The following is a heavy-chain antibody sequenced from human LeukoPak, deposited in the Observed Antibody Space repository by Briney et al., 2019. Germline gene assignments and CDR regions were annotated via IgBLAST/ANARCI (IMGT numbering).Heavy chain of an antibody. D-gene: IGHD3-22*01. J-gene: IGHJ6*02. CDR3: ARAAQEYYYDSSGYSGYYYYGMDV. CDR1: GFTFSDHY. CDR2: TRNKANSYTT. V-gene: IGHV3-72*01. Sequence: GGSLSLSCAASGFTFSDHYMDWVRQAPGKGLEWVGRTRNKANSYTTEYAASVKGRFTISRDDSKNSLYLQMNSLKTEDTAVYYCARAAQEYYYDSSGYSGYYYYGMDVWGQGTTVTVSS.